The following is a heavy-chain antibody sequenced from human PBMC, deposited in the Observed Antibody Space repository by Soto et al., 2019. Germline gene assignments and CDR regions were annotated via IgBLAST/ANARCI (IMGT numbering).Heavy chain of an antibody. Sequence: QINLKESAPTVVKPTQTLTLTCTFSGFSLSSSGAAVGWIRQPPGRALEWVALIYWDDDKRYNRYNPSLDGSDRVTKYTSKHPVAHTLTNVDPAYTATYLCAHSAMQTMFGLVIDSGVWFDPWGQGTRVSGS. CDR1: GFSLSSSGAA. CDR3: AHSAMQTMFGLVIDSGVWFDP. D-gene: IGHD3-10*02. J-gene: IGHJ5*02. V-gene: IGHV2-5*02. CDR2: IYWDDDK.